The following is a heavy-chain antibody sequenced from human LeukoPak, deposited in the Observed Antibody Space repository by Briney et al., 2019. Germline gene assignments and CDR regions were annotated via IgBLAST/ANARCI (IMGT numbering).Heavy chain of an antibody. J-gene: IGHJ6*03. V-gene: IGHV4-31*03. Sequence: SQTLSLTCTVSGGSISSGGYYWSWIRPHPGKGLEWIGYIYYSGSTYYNPSLKSRVTISVDTSKNQFSLKLSSVTAADPAVYYSTRVSGDYDSIIEPYMDAWGKGTTVTVSS. CDR2: IYYSGST. D-gene: IGHD3-22*01. CDR3: TRVSGDYDSIIEPYMDA. CDR1: GGSISSGGYY.